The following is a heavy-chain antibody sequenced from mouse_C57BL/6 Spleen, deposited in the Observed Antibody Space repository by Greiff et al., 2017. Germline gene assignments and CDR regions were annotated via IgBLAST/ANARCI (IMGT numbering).Heavy chain of an antibody. CDR1: GYAFSSYW. V-gene: IGHV1-80*01. CDR3: ARDSSGYPYAMDY. CDR2: IYPGDGDT. D-gene: IGHD3-2*02. J-gene: IGHJ4*01. Sequence: QVQLQQSGAELVKPGASVKISCKASGYAFSSYWMNWVKQRPGKGLEWIGQIYPGDGDTNYNGKFKGKATLTADKSSSTAYMQLSSLTSEDSAVYFCARDSSGYPYAMDYWGQGTSVTGSS.